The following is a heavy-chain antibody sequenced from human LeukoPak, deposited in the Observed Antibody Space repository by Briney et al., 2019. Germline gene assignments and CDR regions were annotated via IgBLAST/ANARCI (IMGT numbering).Heavy chain of an antibody. CDR3: ARASRIGWFDP. CDR2: VNHSGST. D-gene: IGHD2-21*01. CDR1: GGSFSGYY. J-gene: IGHJ5*02. Sequence: SETLSLTCAVYGGSFSGYYWSWIRQPPREGLEWIGEVNHSGSTNSNPSLKSRVTMSVDTSKNQFSLKLSSVTAADTAVYYCARASRIGWFDPWGQGTLDTVSS. V-gene: IGHV4-34*01.